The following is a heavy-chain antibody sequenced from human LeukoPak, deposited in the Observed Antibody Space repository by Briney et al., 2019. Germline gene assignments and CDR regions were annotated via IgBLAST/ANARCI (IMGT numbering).Heavy chain of an antibody. CDR2: IYSGGST. Sequence: GGSLRLSCAASGFTFSTYWMHWVRQAPGKGLEWVSVIYSGGSTYYADSVKGRFTISRDNSKNTLYLQMNSLRAEDTAVYYCASGNGYSYGYDFDYWGQGTLVTVSS. V-gene: IGHV3-53*01. CDR1: GFTFSTYW. J-gene: IGHJ4*02. D-gene: IGHD5-18*01. CDR3: ASGNGYSYGYDFDY.